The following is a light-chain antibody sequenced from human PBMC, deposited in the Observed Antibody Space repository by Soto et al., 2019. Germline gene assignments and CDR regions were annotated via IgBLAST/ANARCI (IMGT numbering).Light chain of an antibody. CDR2: RNN. J-gene: IGLJ3*02. CDR1: SSNIGSNY. CDR3: AAWDDSLSGWV. V-gene: IGLV1-47*01. Sequence: QSVLTQPPSASGTPGQRVTISCSGISSNIGSNYVYWYQQLPGTAPKLVIYRNNQRPSEVPDRFSDSKSGNSASLAISGLRSEDEADYYWAAWDDSLSGWVFGGGTKLTVL.